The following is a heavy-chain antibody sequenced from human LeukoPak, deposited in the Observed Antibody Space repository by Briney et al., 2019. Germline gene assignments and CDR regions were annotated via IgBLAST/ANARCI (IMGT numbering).Heavy chain of an antibody. CDR3: ARVNVIVVVITAWFDP. CDR2: IYYSGST. CDR1: GGSISSSSYY. Sequence: PSETLSLTCTVSGGSISSSSYYWGWIRQPPGKGLEWIGGIYYSGSTYYNPSLKSRVTISVDTSKNQFSLKLSSVTAADTAVYYCARVNVIVVVITAWFDPWGQGTLVTVSS. V-gene: IGHV4-39*07. J-gene: IGHJ5*02. D-gene: IGHD3-22*01.